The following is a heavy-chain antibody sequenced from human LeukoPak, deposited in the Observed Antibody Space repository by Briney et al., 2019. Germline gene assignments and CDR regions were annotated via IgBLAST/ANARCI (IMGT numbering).Heavy chain of an antibody. D-gene: IGHD3-3*01. CDR2: IYSGGST. CDR3: ASSLIGFSYY. J-gene: IGHJ4*02. Sequence: PGGSLRLSCAASGFTVSSNYMSWVRQAPGKGLEWVSVIYSGGSTYYADSVKGRFTISRDNPKNTLYLQMNSLRAEDTAVYYCASSLIGFSYYWGQGTLVTVSS. V-gene: IGHV3-66*01. CDR1: GFTVSSNY.